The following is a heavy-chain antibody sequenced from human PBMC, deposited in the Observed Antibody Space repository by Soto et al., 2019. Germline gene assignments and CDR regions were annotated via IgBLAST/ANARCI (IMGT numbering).Heavy chain of an antibody. J-gene: IGHJ4*02. D-gene: IGHD5-18*01. CDR2: VYHSGST. CDR3: ARSLRGYSYGPFDY. Sequence: SETLSLTCTVSGGSISSDYWIWMRQPPGKGLEWIGYVYHSGSTNYNPSLKSRVTISVDTSKNEFSLKVSSVTAADTAVYYCARSLRGYSYGPFDYWGQGTLVTVSS. CDR1: GGSISSDY. V-gene: IGHV4-59*01.